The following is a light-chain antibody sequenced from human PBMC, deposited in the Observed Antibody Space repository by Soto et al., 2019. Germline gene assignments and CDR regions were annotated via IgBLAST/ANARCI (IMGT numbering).Light chain of an antibody. Sequence: QSALTQPRSVSGSPGQSVTISCTATGSDVGDSSHVSWYQLHPGKAPKLMIFEVSNRPSGISSRFSGSKSGNTASLTISGLQAEDEADYYCASYTSSSTSVIFGRGTKLTVL. V-gene: IGLV2-14*01. CDR2: EVS. CDR3: ASYTSSSTSVI. J-gene: IGLJ2*01. CDR1: GSDVGDSSH.